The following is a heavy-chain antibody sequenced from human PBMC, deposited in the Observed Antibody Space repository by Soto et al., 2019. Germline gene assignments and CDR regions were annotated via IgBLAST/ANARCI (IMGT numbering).Heavy chain of an antibody. J-gene: IGHJ4*02. CDR1: GGSISSSSYY. CDR3: ARRAYGDYGAFDY. D-gene: IGHD4-17*01. CDR2: IYYSGST. Sequence: ETLSLTCTVSGGSISSSSYYWGWIRQPPGKGLEWIGSIYYSGSTYYNPSLKSRVTISVDTSKNQFSLKLSSVTAADTAVYYCARRAYGDYGAFDYWGQGTLVTVSS. V-gene: IGHV4-39*01.